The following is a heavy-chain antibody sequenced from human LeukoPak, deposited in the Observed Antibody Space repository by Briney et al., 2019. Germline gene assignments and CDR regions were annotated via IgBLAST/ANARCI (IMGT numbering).Heavy chain of an antibody. CDR3: ARDRNRGWTLYYYGMDV. D-gene: IGHD6-19*01. CDR1: GFTFSSHS. V-gene: IGHV3-21*01. Sequence: GGSLRLSCAASGFTFSSHSMNWVRQAPGKGLEWVSSISSSSSYIYYADSVKGRFTISRDNAKSSLYLQMNSLRAEDTAVYYCARDRNRGWTLYYYGMDVWGQGTTVTVSS. J-gene: IGHJ6*02. CDR2: ISSSSSYI.